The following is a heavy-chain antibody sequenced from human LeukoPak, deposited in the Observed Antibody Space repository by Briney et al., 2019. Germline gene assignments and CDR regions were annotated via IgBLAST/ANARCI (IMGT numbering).Heavy chain of an antibody. CDR3: AKAWVVPAAKGY. J-gene: IGHJ4*02. Sequence: GGSLRLSCAASGFTFSSYAMSWVRQAPGKGVEGVSAMSGSGGSTYYADSVKGRFTISRDNSKNTLYLQMNSLRAEDTAVYYCAKAWVVPAAKGYWGQGTLVTVSS. D-gene: IGHD2-2*01. V-gene: IGHV3-23*01. CDR2: MSGSGGST. CDR1: GFTFSSYA.